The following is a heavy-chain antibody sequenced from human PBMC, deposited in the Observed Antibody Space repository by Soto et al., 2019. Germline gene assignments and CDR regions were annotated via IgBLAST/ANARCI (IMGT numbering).Heavy chain of an antibody. D-gene: IGHD2-15*01. CDR1: GGSITTGGYY. J-gene: IGHJ4*02. Sequence: SETLSLTCTVSGGSITTGGYYWSWIRQLPGKGLEWIGHRYYSESTYYNPSLKSRVSISLDTSKNQFSLKLSFVTAADTAMYYCSRTKCSGGSCYSWSLDYWGQGTPVTVSS. V-gene: IGHV4-31*03. CDR3: SRTKCSGGSCYSWSLDY. CDR2: RYYSEST.